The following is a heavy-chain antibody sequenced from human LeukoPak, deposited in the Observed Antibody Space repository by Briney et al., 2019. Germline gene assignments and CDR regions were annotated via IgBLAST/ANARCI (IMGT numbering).Heavy chain of an antibody. V-gene: IGHV4-39*07. CDR3: ARDLTRFYESYYGMDV. CDR1: GGSISSSSYY. J-gene: IGHJ6*02. Sequence: SETLSLTCTVSGGSISSSSYYWGWIRQPPGKGLEWIGSIYYSGSTYYNPSLKSRVTISTDTSKSQFSLRLTSVTAADTAVYYCARDLTRFYESYYGMDVWGQGTTVTVSS. CDR2: IYYSGST. D-gene: IGHD5/OR15-5a*01.